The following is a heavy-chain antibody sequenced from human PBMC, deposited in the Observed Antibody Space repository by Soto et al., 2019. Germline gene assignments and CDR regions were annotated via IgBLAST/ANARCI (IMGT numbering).Heavy chain of an antibody. CDR2: IYHSGST. Sequence: QLQLQESGPGLVKPSETLSLTCTVSGGSISSSSYYWGWIRQPPGKGLEWIGEIYHSGSTNYNPSLKSRVTISVDKSKNQFSLKLSSVTAADTAVYYCARTYRFLEWLLGDYYYYGMDVWGQGTTVTVSS. V-gene: IGHV4-39*07. CDR3: ARTYRFLEWLLGDYYYYGMDV. J-gene: IGHJ6*02. CDR1: GGSISSSSYY. D-gene: IGHD3-3*01.